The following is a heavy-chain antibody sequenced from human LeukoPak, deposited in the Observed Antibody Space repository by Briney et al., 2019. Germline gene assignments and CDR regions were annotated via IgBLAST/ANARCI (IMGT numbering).Heavy chain of an antibody. CDR3: ATSEYYDIPLPSDY. J-gene: IGHJ4*02. V-gene: IGHV4-59*01. D-gene: IGHD3-9*01. CDR2: IYYSGST. CDR1: GGSISSYY. Sequence: PSETLSLTCTVSGGSISSYYWSWIRQPPGKGLEWIGYIYYSGSTNYNPSLKSRVTISVDTSKNQFSLKLSSVTAADTAVYYCATSEYYDIPLPSDYWGQGTLVTVSS.